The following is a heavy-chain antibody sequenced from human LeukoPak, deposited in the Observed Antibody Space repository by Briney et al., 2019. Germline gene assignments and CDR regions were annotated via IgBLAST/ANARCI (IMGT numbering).Heavy chain of an antibody. Sequence: PSETLSLTCTVSGGSISSSSYYWGWIRQPPGKGLEWIGSIYYSGSTYYNPSLKSRVTISVDTSKNQFSLKLSSVTAADTAVYYCARDRTGVAFDIWGQGTMVTVSS. V-gene: IGHV4-39*07. CDR2: IYYSGST. J-gene: IGHJ3*02. CDR1: GGSISSSSYY. CDR3: ARDRTGVAFDI.